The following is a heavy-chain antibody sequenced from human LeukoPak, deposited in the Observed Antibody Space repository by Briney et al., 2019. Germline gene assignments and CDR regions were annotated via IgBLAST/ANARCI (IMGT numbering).Heavy chain of an antibody. J-gene: IGHJ4*02. CDR3: AREGPSVTMDY. D-gene: IGHD4-17*01. V-gene: IGHV3-30*04. CDR1: GFTFSSYA. CDR2: ISYDGSNK. Sequence: GGSLRLSCAASGFTFSSYAMHWVRQAPGKGLEWVAVISYDGSNKYYADSVKGRFTISGDNSKNTQYLQMNSLRPEDTAVYYCAREGPSVTMDYWGQGTLVTVSS.